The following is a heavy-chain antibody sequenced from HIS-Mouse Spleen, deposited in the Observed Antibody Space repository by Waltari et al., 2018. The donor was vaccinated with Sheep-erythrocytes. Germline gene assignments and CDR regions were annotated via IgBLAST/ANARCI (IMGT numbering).Heavy chain of an antibody. J-gene: IGHJ3*02. CDR3: ARQYYYDSSGYAAHDAFDI. CDR1: GSSFTSSW. V-gene: IGHV5-51*01. CDR2: IYPGDSDT. Sequence: EVQLVQSGAEVKKPGESLKISCKGSGSSFTSSWIGWLRQMHGKAREWMGLIYPGDSDTRYSPSFQGQVTISADKSISTAYLQWSSLKASDTAMYYCARQYYYDSSGYAAHDAFDIWGQGTMVTVSS. D-gene: IGHD3-22*01.